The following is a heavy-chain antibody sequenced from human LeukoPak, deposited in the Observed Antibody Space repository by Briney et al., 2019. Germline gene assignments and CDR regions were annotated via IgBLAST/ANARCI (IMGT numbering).Heavy chain of an antibody. V-gene: IGHV4-59*08. D-gene: IGHD2/OR15-2a*01. CDR3: ARAEVSTADFDH. CDR1: GVSISSYY. Sequence: SEALSLTCTVSGVSISSYYWSWIRQPPGKGLEWIGYIYYSGSTNYSPSLKSRVTISLDTSKNQFSLKLSSVTAADTAVYYCARAEVSTADFDHWGQGTLVTVSS. CDR2: IYYSGST. J-gene: IGHJ4*02.